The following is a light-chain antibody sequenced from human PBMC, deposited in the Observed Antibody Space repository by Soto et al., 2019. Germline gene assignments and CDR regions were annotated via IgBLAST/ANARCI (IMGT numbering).Light chain of an antibody. CDR3: GSDEWT. Sequence: EIVLTQSPATLSLSPGERATLSCRASQSIRSPFLAWYQQKPGQAPRLFIHGASSRATGIPDRFSGSGSGTDFTLTLSRLEPEDFAVYYCGSDEWTFGQGTKVA. CDR2: GAS. V-gene: IGKV3-20*01. CDR1: QSIRSPF. J-gene: IGKJ1*01.